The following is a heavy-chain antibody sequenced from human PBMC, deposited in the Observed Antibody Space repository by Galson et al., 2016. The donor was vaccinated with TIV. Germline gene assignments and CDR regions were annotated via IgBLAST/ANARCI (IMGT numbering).Heavy chain of an antibody. CDR1: GFIFSDYA. V-gene: IGHV3-30*01. D-gene: IGHD2-21*02. Sequence: SLRLSCAASGFIFSDYAMHWVRRAPGKGLEWVAIVSYDGTRQYYADSVKGRFTISRDNSKNTLYLQMNSLRAEDTAVYYCTKDSSVSVVVTAKGFDYWGQGTLVTVSS. J-gene: IGHJ4*02. CDR2: VSYDGTRQ. CDR3: TKDSSVSVVVTAKGFDY.